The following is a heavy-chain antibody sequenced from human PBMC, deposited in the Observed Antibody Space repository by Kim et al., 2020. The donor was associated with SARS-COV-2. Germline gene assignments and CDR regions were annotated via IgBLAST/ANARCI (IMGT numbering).Heavy chain of an antibody. CDR1: GGSISSSSYY. CDR3: ARDRFYSGYDSLLPYYFDY. V-gene: IGHV4-39*07. J-gene: IGHJ4*02. D-gene: IGHD5-12*01. Sequence: SETLSLTCTVSGGSISSSSYYWGWIRQPPGKGLEWIVSIYYSGSTYYNPSLKSRVTISVDTSKNQFSLKLSSVTAADTAVYYCARDRFYSGYDSLLPYYFDYWGQGTLVTVSS. CDR2: IYYSGST.